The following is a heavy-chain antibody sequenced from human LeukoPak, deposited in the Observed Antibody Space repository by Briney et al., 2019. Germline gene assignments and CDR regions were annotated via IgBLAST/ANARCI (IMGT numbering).Heavy chain of an antibody. J-gene: IGHJ4*02. CDR3: ARDRAPLLWFGEYDY. Sequence: GGSLRLSCAASGFTFSVYGMHWVRQAPGKGLEWVAVISYDGSNKYYADSVKGRFTISRDNSKNTLYLQMNSLRAEDTAVYYCARDRAPLLWFGEYDYWGQGTLVTVSS. V-gene: IGHV3-30*03. D-gene: IGHD3-10*01. CDR1: GFTFSVYG. CDR2: ISYDGSNK.